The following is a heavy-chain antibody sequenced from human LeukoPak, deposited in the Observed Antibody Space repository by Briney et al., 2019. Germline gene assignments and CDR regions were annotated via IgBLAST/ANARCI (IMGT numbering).Heavy chain of an antibody. CDR2: IYTSGST. V-gene: IGHV4-4*07. D-gene: IGHD3-16*02. Sequence: SETLSLTCTVSGGSISSYYWSWIRHPAWKGLECIGRIYTSGSTNYNPSLKSRVTMSVDTSKNQFSLKLSSVTAADTAVYYCARDIRHYDYVWGSYRSLYYFDYWGQGTLVTVSS. CDR1: GGSISSYY. J-gene: IGHJ4*02. CDR3: ARDIRHYDYVWGSYRSLYYFDY.